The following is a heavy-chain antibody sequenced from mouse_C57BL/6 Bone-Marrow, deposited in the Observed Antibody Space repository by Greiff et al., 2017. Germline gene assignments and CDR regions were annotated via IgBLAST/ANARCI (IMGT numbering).Heavy chain of an antibody. J-gene: IGHJ1*03. CDR1: GYTFTSYW. D-gene: IGHD1-1*01. Sequence: VQLQQPGAELVMPGASVKLSCKASGYTFTSYWMHWVKQRPGQGLEWIGEIDPSDSYTNYNQKFKGKSTLTVDKSSSTAYMQLSSLTSEDSAVYYCARRGDYYGSSYWYCDVWGTGTTVTVSS. V-gene: IGHV1-69*01. CDR3: ARRGDYYGSSYWYCDV. CDR2: IDPSDSYT.